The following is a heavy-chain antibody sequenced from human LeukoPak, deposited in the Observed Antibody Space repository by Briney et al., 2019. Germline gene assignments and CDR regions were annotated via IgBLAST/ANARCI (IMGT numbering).Heavy chain of an antibody. V-gene: IGHV1-18*01. CDR3: ARDGHCSSTSCPSWGYYYYYGMDV. CDR1: GYTFTSYG. J-gene: IGHJ6*02. CDR2: ISAYNGNT. D-gene: IGHD2-2*03. Sequence: ASVKVSCKASGYTFTSYGISWVRQAPGQGLEWMGWISAYNGNTNYAQKLQGRVTMITDTSTSTAYMELRSLRSDDTAVYYCARDGHCSSTSCPSWGYYYYYGMDVWGQGTTVTVSS.